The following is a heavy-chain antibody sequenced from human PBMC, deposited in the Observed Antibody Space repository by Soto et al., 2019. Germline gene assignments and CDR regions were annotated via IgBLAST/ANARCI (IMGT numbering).Heavy chain of an antibody. D-gene: IGHD3-16*02. V-gene: IGHV4-39*01. CDR3: ARLRELDDIWGSYRPGAFDI. Sequence: SETLSLTCTVSGGSISSSSYYWGWIRQPPGKGLEWIGSIYYSGSTYYNPSLKSRVTISVDTSKNQFSLKLSSVTAADTAVYYCARLRELDDIWGSYRPGAFDIWGQGTMVTVSS. J-gene: IGHJ3*02. CDR1: GGSISSSSYY. CDR2: IYYSGST.